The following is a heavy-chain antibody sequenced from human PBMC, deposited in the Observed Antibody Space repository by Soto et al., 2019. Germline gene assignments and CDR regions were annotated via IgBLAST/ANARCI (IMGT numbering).Heavy chain of an antibody. CDR2: ISSSGLNT. CDR1: GFTFSTYA. V-gene: IGHV3-23*01. CDR3: ARGIAAAGPKLDY. D-gene: IGHD6-13*01. J-gene: IGHJ4*02. Sequence: PGGSLRLSCAASGFTFSTYAMAWVRQAPGKGLEWVSGISSSGLNTDYADSVKGRFSISRDNSKNSLSLHMNSLRADDTAVYYCARGIAAAGPKLDYWGQGTLVTAPQ.